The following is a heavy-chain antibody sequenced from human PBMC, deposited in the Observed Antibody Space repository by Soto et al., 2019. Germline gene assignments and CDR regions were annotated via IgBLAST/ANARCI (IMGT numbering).Heavy chain of an antibody. V-gene: IGHV1-69*02. CDR3: AQNMGTSAFDL. CDR2: IIPVLDLS. D-gene: IGHD1-7*01. J-gene: IGHJ2*01. Sequence: QVQLVQSGAEVKKPGSSVKVSCKASGGTFTDYTITWVRQAPGQGLEWMGRIIPVLDLSNYPQKFQGRVTNPADKATITSHTTLSSQKSTDNTANKCAQNMGTSAFDLWCLVSL. CDR1: GGTFTDYT.